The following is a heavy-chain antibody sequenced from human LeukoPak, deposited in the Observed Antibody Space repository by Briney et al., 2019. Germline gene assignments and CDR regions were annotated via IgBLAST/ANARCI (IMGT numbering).Heavy chain of an antibody. V-gene: IGHV4-59*08. CDR2: IYYSGST. CDR3: ARSPREDCSGGSCYSGVWFDP. D-gene: IGHD2-15*01. Sequence: SETLSLTCTVSGGSISSYYWSWIRQPPGKGLEWIGYIYYSGSTNYNPSLKSRVTISVDTSKNQFSLQLSSVTAADTAVYYCARSPREDCSGGSCYSGVWFDPWGQGTLVTVSS. CDR1: GGSISSYY. J-gene: IGHJ5*02.